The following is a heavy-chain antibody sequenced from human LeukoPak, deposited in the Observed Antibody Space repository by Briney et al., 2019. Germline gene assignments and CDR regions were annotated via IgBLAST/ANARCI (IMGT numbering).Heavy chain of an antibody. V-gene: IGHV3-74*01. CDR1: GFTFNNYW. D-gene: IGHD2-15*01. CDR2: IDSDASRT. CDR3: ARYCNGDTCDGALDL. Sequence: GGSLRLSCAASGFTFNNYWIHWVRQVPGKDLVWVSRIDSDASRTNYADSVKGRFIISRDNVKNMVYLQMSSLTVEDTAVYYCARYCNGDTCDGALDLWGQGTLVTVSS. J-gene: IGHJ3*01.